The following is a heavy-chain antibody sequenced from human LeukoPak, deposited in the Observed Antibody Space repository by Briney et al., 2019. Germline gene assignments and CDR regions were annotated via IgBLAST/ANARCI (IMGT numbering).Heavy chain of an antibody. Sequence: PSETLSLTCAVSGGSISSGGYSWSWIRQPPGKGLEWIGYIYHSGGTYYNPSLKSRVTISVDRSKNQFSLKLSSVTAADTAVYYCARARSYCSSTSCYREFDYWGQGTLVTVSS. CDR2: IYHSGGT. V-gene: IGHV4-30-2*01. CDR1: GGSISSGGYS. CDR3: ARARSYCSSTSCYREFDY. D-gene: IGHD2-2*01. J-gene: IGHJ4*02.